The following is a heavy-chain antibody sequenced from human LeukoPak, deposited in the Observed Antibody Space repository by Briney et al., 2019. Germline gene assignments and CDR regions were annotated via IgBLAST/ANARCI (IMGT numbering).Heavy chain of an antibody. D-gene: IGHD6-13*01. CDR2: IYSGGST. Sequence: PGGSLRLSCAASGFTVSSNYMSWVRQAPGKGQEWVSVIYSGGSTYYADSVKGRFTISRDNSKNTLYLQMNSLRAEDTAVYYCARARIAAAGYYFDYWGQGTLVTVSS. V-gene: IGHV3-53*01. CDR3: ARARIAAAGYYFDY. J-gene: IGHJ4*02. CDR1: GFTVSSNY.